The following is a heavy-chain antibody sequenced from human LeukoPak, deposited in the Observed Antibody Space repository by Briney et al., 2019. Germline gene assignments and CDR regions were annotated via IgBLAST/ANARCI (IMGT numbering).Heavy chain of an antibody. D-gene: IGHD3-22*01. Sequence: SETLSLTCTVSGGSISSSSYYWGWIRQPPGKGLEWIGCIYYSGTTYYNPSLKSRVTISVDTSNNQFSLKLSSVTAADTAVYYCARHSNYYDSRGGYFDLWGRGTLLTVSS. CDR1: GGSISSSSYY. J-gene: IGHJ2*01. CDR2: IYYSGTT. V-gene: IGHV4-39*01. CDR3: ARHSNYYDSRGGYFDL.